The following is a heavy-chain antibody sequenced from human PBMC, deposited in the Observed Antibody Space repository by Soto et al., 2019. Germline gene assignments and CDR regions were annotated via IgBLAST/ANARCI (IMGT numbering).Heavy chain of an antibody. V-gene: IGHV4-4*01. CDR2: IYHSGST. CDR3: ARVWFSGPAGGGS. Sequence: QVQLQESGPGLVKPSGTLSLTCAVSGGSISSSNWWSWVRQPPRKGLEWIGEIYHSGSTNYNPSLKSRVTLSVDKSKDQCSLKLSSVTAADTAVYCCARVWFSGPAGGGSWGQGTLVTVSS. J-gene: IGHJ4*02. D-gene: IGHD3-10*01. CDR1: GGSISSSNW.